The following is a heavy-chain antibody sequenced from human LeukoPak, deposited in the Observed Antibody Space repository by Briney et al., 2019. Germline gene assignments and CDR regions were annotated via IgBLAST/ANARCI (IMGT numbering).Heavy chain of an antibody. CDR3: ARDPLLWFGGNDY. J-gene: IGHJ4*02. D-gene: IGHD3-10*01. Sequence: GGSLRLSCAASGFTFSSYGMSWVRQAPGKGLEWVSAISASGGSTYYADSVKGRFTISRDNAKNSLYLQMNSLRAEDTAVYYCARDPLLWFGGNDYWGQGTLVTVSS. CDR2: ISASGGST. V-gene: IGHV3-23*01. CDR1: GFTFSSYG.